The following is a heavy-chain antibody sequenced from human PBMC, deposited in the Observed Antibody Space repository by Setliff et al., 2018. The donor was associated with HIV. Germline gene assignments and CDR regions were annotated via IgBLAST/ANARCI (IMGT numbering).Heavy chain of an antibody. CDR3: ARVRERVTIFGVVRDFDS. V-gene: IGHV1-18*01. CDR1: GYIFSNYG. D-gene: IGHD3-3*01. CDR2: ISGYNGNT. J-gene: IGHJ4*02. Sequence: ASVKVSCKASGYIFSNYGITWVRQAPGQGLEWMGWISGYNGNTNYAQKLQGRVTMTTDTSTSTAYMELRSLRSDDTAVYYCARVRERVTIFGVVRDFDSWGQGTQVTVSS.